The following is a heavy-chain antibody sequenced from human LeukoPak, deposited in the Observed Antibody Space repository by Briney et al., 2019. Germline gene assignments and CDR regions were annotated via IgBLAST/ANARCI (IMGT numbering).Heavy chain of an antibody. CDR2: INPSGGST. J-gene: IGHJ4*02. CDR3: ARDGIWNVY. CDR1: GYTFTSYC. D-gene: IGHD2-15*01. Sequence: ASXKVSCKASGYTFTSYCMHWVRQAPGQGLEWMVIINPSGGSTSYAQKFQGRVTMTTNTSTSTVYMELSSLRSEDTAVYYCARDGIWNVYWGQGTLVTVSS. V-gene: IGHV1-46*01.